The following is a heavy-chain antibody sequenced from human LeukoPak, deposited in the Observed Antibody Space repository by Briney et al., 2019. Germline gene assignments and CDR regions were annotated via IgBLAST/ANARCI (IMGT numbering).Heavy chain of an antibody. Sequence: SETLSLTCAVYGGSFSGYYWSWIRQPPGKGLEWIGEINHSGSTNNNPSLKSRVTISVDTSKNQFSLKLRSVTAADTAVYYCARGALWFGELPLDYWSQGTLVAVSS. D-gene: IGHD3-10*01. CDR3: ARGALWFGELPLDY. V-gene: IGHV4-34*01. CDR1: GGSFSGYY. CDR2: INHSGST. J-gene: IGHJ4*02.